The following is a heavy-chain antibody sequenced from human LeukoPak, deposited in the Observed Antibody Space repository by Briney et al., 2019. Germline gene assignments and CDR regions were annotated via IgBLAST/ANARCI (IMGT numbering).Heavy chain of an antibody. CDR2: IKSKTDGGTT. J-gene: IGHJ4*02. CDR3: TTDHDSSGYALIVVGY. V-gene: IGHV3-15*01. D-gene: IGHD3-22*01. Sequence: GGSLRLSCAASGFTFSNAWMSWVRQAPGKGLEWVGRIKSKTDGGTTDYAAPVKGRFTISRDDSKNTLYLQMDSLKTEDTAVYYCTTDHDSSGYALIVVGYWGQGTLVTVSS. CDR1: GFTFSNAW.